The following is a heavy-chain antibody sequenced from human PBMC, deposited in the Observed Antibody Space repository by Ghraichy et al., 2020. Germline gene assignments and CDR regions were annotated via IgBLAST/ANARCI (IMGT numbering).Heavy chain of an antibody. D-gene: IGHD1-20*01. CDR1: GGSISSSSYY. V-gene: IGHV4-39*01. Sequence: SETLSLTCTVSGGSISSSSYYWGWIRQPPGKGLEWIGSIYYSGSTYYNPSLKSRVTISVDTSKNQFSLKLSSVTAADTAVYYCARHLRGITGQSSWFDPWGQGTLVTVSS. CDR2: IYYSGST. CDR3: ARHLRGITGQSSWFDP. J-gene: IGHJ5*02.